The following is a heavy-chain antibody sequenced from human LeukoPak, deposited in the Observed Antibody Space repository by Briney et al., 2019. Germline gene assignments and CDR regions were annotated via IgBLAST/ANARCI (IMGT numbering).Heavy chain of an antibody. J-gene: IGHJ2*01. CDR2: VHYTGST. CDR1: GVSITSHF. V-gene: IGHV4-59*11. D-gene: IGHD6-13*01. CDR3: ARVSSSWYQDWYFDL. Sequence: KSSETLSLTCTVSGVSITSHFWSWIRQPPGKGLEWIAYVHYTGSTNYNPSLKSRVTISMDTSKNQFSLKLSSVTAADTAVYYCARVSSSWYQDWYFDLWGRGTLVTVSS.